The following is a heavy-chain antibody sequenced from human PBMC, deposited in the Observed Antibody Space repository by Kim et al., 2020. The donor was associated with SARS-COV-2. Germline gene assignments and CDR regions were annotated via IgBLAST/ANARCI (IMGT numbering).Heavy chain of an antibody. V-gene: IGHV4-59*01. CDR2: IYYSGST. Sequence: SETLSLTCTVSGGSISSYYWSWIRQPPGKGLEWIGYIYYSGSTNYNPSLKSRVTISVDTSKNQFSLKLSSVTAADTAVYYCARSPRRSRYYFDYWGQGTLVTVSS. D-gene: IGHD6-19*01. CDR3: ARSPRRSRYYFDY. J-gene: IGHJ4*02. CDR1: GGSISSYY.